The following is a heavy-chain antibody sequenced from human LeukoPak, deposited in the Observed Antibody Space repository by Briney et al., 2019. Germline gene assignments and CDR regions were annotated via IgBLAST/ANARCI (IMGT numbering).Heavy chain of an antibody. Sequence: PSETLSLTYTVSGGSISSSSYYWGWIRQPPGKGLEWIGSIYYSGSTYYNPSLKSRVTISVDTSKNQFSLKLSSVTAADTAVYYCARDDRRREYYFDYWGQGTLVTVSS. CDR2: IYYSGST. J-gene: IGHJ4*02. CDR3: ARDDRRREYYFDY. CDR1: GGSISSSSYY. V-gene: IGHV4-39*07. D-gene: IGHD3-10*01.